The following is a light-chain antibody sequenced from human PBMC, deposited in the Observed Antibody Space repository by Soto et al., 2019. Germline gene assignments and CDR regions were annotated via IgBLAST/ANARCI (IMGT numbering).Light chain of an antibody. Sequence: QSALTQPPSASGSPGQSVTISCTGTSSDVGGYNYVSWYQQHPGKAPKVMIFEVSKRPSGVPDRFSGSKSGNTASLTVSGLQAEDEADYYCSSYACSNNLVFGGGTKLTVL. CDR1: SSDVGGYNY. CDR3: SSYACSNNLV. J-gene: IGLJ2*01. V-gene: IGLV2-8*01. CDR2: EVS.